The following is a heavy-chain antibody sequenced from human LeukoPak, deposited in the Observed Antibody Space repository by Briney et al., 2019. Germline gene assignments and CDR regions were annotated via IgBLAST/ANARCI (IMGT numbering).Heavy chain of an antibody. V-gene: IGHV3-30*18. CDR2: ISYDGSNK. Sequence: PGRSLRLSCAASGFTFSSYGMHWVRQAPGKGLEWVAVISYDGSNKYYADSVKGRFTIFRDNSKNTLYLQMNSLRAEDTAVYYCAKESGEFLRYFDYWGQGTLVTVSS. CDR1: GFTFSSYG. D-gene: IGHD5-12*01. J-gene: IGHJ4*02. CDR3: AKESGEFLRYFDY.